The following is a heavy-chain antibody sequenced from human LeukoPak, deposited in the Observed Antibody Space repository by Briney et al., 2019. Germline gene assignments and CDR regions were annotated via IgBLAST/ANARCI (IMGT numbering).Heavy chain of an antibody. J-gene: IGHJ4*02. CDR2: IKQDGSEK. CDR3: AREGLPWARDY. D-gene: IGHD3-16*01. CDR1: GFTFSSYW. V-gene: IGHV3-7*01. Sequence: PGGSLRLSCAASGFTFSSYWMSWVRQAPGKGPEWVANIKQDGSEKNYVDSVKGRFTISRDNAKNSLYLQMNSLRVEDTAVYYCAREGLPWARDYWGQGTLVTVSS.